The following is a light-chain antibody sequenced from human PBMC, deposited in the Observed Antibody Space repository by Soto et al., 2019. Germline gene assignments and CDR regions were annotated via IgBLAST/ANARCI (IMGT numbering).Light chain of an antibody. Sequence: QSVLTQRRSVSGSPGQSVTISCTGTSSDVGGYNYVSWYQQHPGKAPKLMIYDVTKRPSGVPDRFSGSKSGNTASLTISGLQAEDEADYYCCSYAGSYSFEVFGGGTKLTVL. J-gene: IGLJ2*01. V-gene: IGLV2-11*01. CDR3: CSYAGSYSFEV. CDR1: SSDVGGYNY. CDR2: DVT.